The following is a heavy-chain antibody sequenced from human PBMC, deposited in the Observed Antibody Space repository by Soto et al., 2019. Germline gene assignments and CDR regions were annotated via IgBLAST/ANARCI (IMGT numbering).Heavy chain of an antibody. Sequence: SETLSLTCAVYGGSFSGYYWSWIRQPPGKGLEWIGEINHSGSTNYNPSLKSRVTISVDTSKNQFSLKLSSVTAADTAVYYCARAGYCSSTSCYAMDPFDYWGQGTLVTVSS. CDR2: INHSGST. CDR3: ARAGYCSSTSCYAMDPFDY. J-gene: IGHJ4*02. V-gene: IGHV4-34*01. CDR1: GGSFSGYY. D-gene: IGHD2-2*01.